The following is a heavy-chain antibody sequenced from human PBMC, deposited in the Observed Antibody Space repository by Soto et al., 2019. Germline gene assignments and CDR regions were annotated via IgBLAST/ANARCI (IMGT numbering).Heavy chain of an antibody. Sequence: GGSLRLSCAASGFTFSSYAMSWVRQAPGKGLEWVSAISGSGGSTYYADSVKGRFTISRDNSKNTLYLQMNSLRAEDTAVYYCAKVSEVAGPYYYYGMDVWGQGTTVTVSS. CDR2: ISGSGGST. CDR3: AKVSEVAGPYYYYGMDV. V-gene: IGHV3-23*01. CDR1: GFTFSSYA. J-gene: IGHJ6*02. D-gene: IGHD6-19*01.